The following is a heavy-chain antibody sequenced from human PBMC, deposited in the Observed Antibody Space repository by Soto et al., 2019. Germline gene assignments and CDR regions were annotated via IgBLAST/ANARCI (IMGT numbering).Heavy chain of an antibody. CDR3: ARVGHYYYGMDV. Sequence: EASVKVSCKASGYTFTNYGISWVRQAPGQRLEWMGWINAGNDNTKYSEKFQGRVTITRDTSASTVYMELSSLSSEDTAVYYCARVGHYYYGMDVWGQGTTVTVSS. J-gene: IGHJ6*02. D-gene: IGHD3-3*01. CDR2: INAGNDNT. CDR1: GYTFTNYG. V-gene: IGHV1-3*01.